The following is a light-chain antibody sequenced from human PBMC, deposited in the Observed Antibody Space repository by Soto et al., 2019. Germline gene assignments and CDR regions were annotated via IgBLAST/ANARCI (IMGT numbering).Light chain of an antibody. CDR2: KVS. J-gene: IGKJ5*01. Sequence: DVVMTQSPLSLPVTLGQPASISCRSNQSLVHSDGIAYFSWFQQRPGRSPRRLIYKVSNRASGVPARFSGSGSGTDFARKISRVEAEDVGVYSCMQVTHRPLTVGQGTPPEIK. CDR1: QSLVHSDGIAY. CDR3: MQVTHRPLT. V-gene: IGKV2-30*02.